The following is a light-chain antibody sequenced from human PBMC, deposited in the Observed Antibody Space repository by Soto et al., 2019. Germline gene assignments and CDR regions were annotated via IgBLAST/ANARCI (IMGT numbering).Light chain of an antibody. V-gene: IGKV1-39*01. CDR3: QQSYSNPIT. CDR1: QSISSY. J-gene: IGKJ5*01. CDR2: AAS. Sequence: DIQMTQSPSSLSASVGDRVTITCRASQSISSYLNWYQQKPGKAPKLLIYAASSLQSGVPSRFSGSRSGTDFTLTISSLQPEDFATYYCQQSYSNPITFGLGTRLQIK.